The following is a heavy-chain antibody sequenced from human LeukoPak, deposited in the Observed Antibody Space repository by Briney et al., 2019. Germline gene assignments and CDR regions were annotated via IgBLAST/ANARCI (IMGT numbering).Heavy chain of an antibody. J-gene: IGHJ3*02. D-gene: IGHD6-19*01. CDR1: GGTISSESYY. Sequence: SQTLSLTCTVSGGTISSESYYWSWIRQPAGKGLEWIGRIYTSGRTNCNPSLKSRVTISVDTSKNQFSLKLNSVTAADTAMYYCARDMTGSGWYDAFDIWGQGTMVAVSP. V-gene: IGHV4-61*02. CDR2: IYTSGRT. CDR3: ARDMTGSGWYDAFDI.